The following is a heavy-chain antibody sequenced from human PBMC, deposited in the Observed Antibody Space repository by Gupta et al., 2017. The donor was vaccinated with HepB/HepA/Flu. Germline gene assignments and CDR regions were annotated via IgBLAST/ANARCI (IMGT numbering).Heavy chain of an antibody. D-gene: IGHD5-18*01. Sequence: EVQLLESGGGLVQPGGSLSLSWSASGSTFSSHAMTWVRQAPRKGLEWVSAISGSGGSTYYADSVKGRFTVSRDNSKNTLYLQVNSLRAEDTAVYYCAKGSLGYLYFDYWGQGTLVTVSS. CDR2: ISGSGGST. CDR3: AKGSLGYLYFDY. J-gene: IGHJ4*02. V-gene: IGHV3-23*01. CDR1: GSTFSSHA.